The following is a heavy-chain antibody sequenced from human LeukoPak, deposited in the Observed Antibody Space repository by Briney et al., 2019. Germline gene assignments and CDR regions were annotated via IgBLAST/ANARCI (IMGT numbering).Heavy chain of an antibody. V-gene: IGHV3-21*01. J-gene: IGHJ3*02. CDR1: GFTFSSYW. Sequence: GGSLRLSCAASGFTFSSYWMHWVRQAPGKGLVWVSSISSSSSYIYYADSMKGRFTISRDNAKNSLYLQMNSLRADDTAVYYCARETYCSGGSCYKGNAFDIWGQGTMVTVSS. CDR2: ISSSSSYI. CDR3: ARETYCSGGSCYKGNAFDI. D-gene: IGHD2-15*01.